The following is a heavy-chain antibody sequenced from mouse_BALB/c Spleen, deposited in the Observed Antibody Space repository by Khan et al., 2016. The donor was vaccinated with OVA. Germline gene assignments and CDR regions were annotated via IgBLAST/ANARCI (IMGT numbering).Heavy chain of an antibody. CDR1: GYSITSGYG. Sequence: EVQLQESGPGLVKPSQSLSLTCTVTGYSITSGYGWNWIRQFPGNKMEWMGYISYSGSTNYNPSLKSRISITRDTSKNQFFLQLNSVNTEDTATYYCARTARIKYWGQGTTLTVSS. D-gene: IGHD1-2*01. V-gene: IGHV3-2*02. J-gene: IGHJ2*01. CDR3: ARTARIKY. CDR2: ISYSGST.